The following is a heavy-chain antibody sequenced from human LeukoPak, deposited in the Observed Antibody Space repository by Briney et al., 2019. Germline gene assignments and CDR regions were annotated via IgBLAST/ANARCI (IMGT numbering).Heavy chain of an antibody. CDR1: GGSISSYY. J-gene: IGHJ2*01. CDR3: ARARIAAAGRDWYFDL. V-gene: IGHV4-59*01. D-gene: IGHD6-13*01. Sequence: SETLSLTCTVSGGSISSYYWSWIRQHPGKGLEWIGYIYYSGSTNYNPSLKSRVTISVDTSKNQFSLKLSSVTAADTAVYYCARARIAAAGRDWYFDLWGRGTLVTVSS. CDR2: IYYSGST.